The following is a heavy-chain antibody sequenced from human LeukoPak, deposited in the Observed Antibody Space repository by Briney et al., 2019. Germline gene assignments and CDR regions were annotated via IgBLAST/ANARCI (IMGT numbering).Heavy chain of an antibody. CDR3: ARRAGAYSHPYDY. D-gene: IGHD4/OR15-4a*01. J-gene: IGHJ4*02. V-gene: IGHV3-21*04. CDR1: GFTFSSYS. Sequence: GGSLRLSCAASGFTFSSYSMNWVRQAPGKGLEWVSSISTSSIYIYYADSVKGRFTISRDNAKNSLYLQMNSLRAEDTAVYYCARRAGAYSHPYDYWGQGTLVTVSS. CDR2: ISTSSIYI.